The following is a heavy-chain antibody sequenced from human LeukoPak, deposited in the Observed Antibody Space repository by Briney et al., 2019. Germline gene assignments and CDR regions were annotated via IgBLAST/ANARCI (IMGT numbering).Heavy chain of an antibody. V-gene: IGHV3-23*01. Sequence: GGSLRLSCAASGFTFSSYAMSWVRQAPGKGLEWVSAISGSGGSTYYADSVKGRFTISRDNSKNTLYLQMNSLRVEDTAVYYCAKDPDYYDSSGYLFDYWGQGTLVTVSS. CDR3: AKDPDYYDSSGYLFDY. J-gene: IGHJ4*02. CDR1: GFTFSSYA. D-gene: IGHD3-22*01. CDR2: ISGSGGST.